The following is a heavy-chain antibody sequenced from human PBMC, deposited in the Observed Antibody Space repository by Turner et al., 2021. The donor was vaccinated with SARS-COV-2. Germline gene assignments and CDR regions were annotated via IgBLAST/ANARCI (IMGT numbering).Heavy chain of an antibody. CDR3: ATQDHGNIDGPWDF. CDR1: GIPFRSHS. CDR2: ISDSGIQK. Sequence: EVQLVESGGGLFAPGGSLRLSCAASGIPFRSHSMNWVRQAPGKGLEWVSSISDSGIQKYYADSMKGRFIISRDNAKNTLYLQMDGLRVEDTAVYFCATQDHGNIDGPWDFWGPGTLVSVSS. V-gene: IGHV3-21*01. D-gene: IGHD3-16*02. J-gene: IGHJ4*02.